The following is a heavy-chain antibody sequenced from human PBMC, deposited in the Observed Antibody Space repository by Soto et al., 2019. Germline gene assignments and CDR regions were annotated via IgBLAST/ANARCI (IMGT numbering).Heavy chain of an antibody. CDR1: GGSISSYY. CDR3: ARDRGYSYGYKFDY. D-gene: IGHD5-18*01. Sequence: SETPSLTCTVSGGSISSYYWSWIRQPPGKGLEWIGYIYYSGSTNYNPSLKSRVTISVDTSKNQFSLKLSSVTAADTAVYYCARDRGYSYGYKFDYWGQGTLVTVSS. J-gene: IGHJ4*02. CDR2: IYYSGST. V-gene: IGHV4-59*01.